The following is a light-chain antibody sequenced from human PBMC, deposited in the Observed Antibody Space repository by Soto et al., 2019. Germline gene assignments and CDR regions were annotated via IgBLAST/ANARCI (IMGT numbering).Light chain of an antibody. V-gene: IGKV3-20*01. CDR1: QSVSRSY. CDR3: QQYGSSPVT. CDR2: GAS. J-gene: IGKJ3*01. Sequence: EIVLTQSPGTLSLSPGERATLSCRASQSVSRSYLAWYQQKPGQAPRLLIYGASSRATGIPDRFSGSGSGTDFTLTISRLEPEDFAVYYCQQYGSSPVTFGPGTQVDIK.